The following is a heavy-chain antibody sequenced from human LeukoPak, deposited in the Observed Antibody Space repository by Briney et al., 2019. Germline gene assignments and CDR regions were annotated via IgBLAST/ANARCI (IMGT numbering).Heavy chain of an antibody. D-gene: IGHD5-24*01. CDR3: AAVGRDGYNLDY. J-gene: IGHJ4*02. CDR2: IVVGSGNT. CDR1: GFTFTSSA. V-gene: IGHV1-58*02. Sequence: ASVKVSCKASGFTFTSSAMRWVRQARGQRLEWIGWIVVGSGNTNYAQKFQERVTITRDMSTSTAYMELSSLRSEDTAVYYCAAVGRDGYNLDYWGQGTLVTVSS.